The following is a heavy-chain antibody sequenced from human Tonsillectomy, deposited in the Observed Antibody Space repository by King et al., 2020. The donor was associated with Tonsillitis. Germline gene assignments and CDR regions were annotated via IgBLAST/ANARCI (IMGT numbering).Heavy chain of an antibody. CDR3: AKHPIIMVRGVMGRVNWFDP. CDR2: IYNSVST. V-gene: IGHV4-39*01. Sequence: QLQESGPGLVKPSETLSLTCTFSGGSISSSSYYWGWTRQPPGKGLEWIGSIYNSVSTYYNPSLKSRVTISVDTSKNQFSLKLSSVTAADTAVYYCAKHPIIMVRGVMGRVNWFDPWGQGTLVTVSS. J-gene: IGHJ5*02. D-gene: IGHD3-10*01. CDR1: GGSISSSSYY.